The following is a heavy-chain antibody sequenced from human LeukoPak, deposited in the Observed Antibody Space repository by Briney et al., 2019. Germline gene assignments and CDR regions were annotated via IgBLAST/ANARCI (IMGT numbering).Heavy chain of an antibody. CDR1: GFNFDDYV. V-gene: IGHV3-20*04. J-gene: IGHJ5*02. CDR3: VREGGSDWYSGWFDP. CDR2: IIWNGGSR. Sequence: GGSPRLSCAASGFNFDDYVMSGVRQAPGKGLEWVSSIIWNGGSRGYADSVKGRFTIYRDNARNSLYLQMNSLRVEDTAVYYCVREGGSDWYSGWFDPWGQGTLVTVSS. D-gene: IGHD6-19*01.